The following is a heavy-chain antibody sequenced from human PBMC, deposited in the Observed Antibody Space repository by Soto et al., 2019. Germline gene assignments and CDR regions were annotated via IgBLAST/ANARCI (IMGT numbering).Heavy chain of an antibody. Sequence: GGSLRLSCAASGFTFSSYEMNWVRQAPEKGLEWVAYISSSGSTIYYADSVKGRFTISRDNAKNSLYLEMNSLRAEDTAVYYCARDRRLVDYDSSGYYYIDYWGQGTLVTVSS. CDR2: ISSSGSTI. V-gene: IGHV3-48*03. J-gene: IGHJ4*02. CDR1: GFTFSSYE. D-gene: IGHD3-22*01. CDR3: ARDRRLVDYDSSGYYYIDY.